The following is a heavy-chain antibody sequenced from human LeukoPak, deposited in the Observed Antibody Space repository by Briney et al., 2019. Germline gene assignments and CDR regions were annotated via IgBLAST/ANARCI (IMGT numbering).Heavy chain of an antibody. CDR2: ISSSSSYI. Sequence: EGSLRLSCAASGFTSSSYSMNWVRQAPGKGLEWVSSISSSSSYIYYADSVKGRFTISRDNSKNSLYLQMNSLRAEDTAVYYCAREGGSQTHVVASHYYYGMDVWGQGNTVTVSS. J-gene: IGHJ6*02. V-gene: IGHV3-21*01. CDR3: AREGGSQTHVVASHYYYGMDV. D-gene: IGHD2-15*01. CDR1: GFTSSSYS.